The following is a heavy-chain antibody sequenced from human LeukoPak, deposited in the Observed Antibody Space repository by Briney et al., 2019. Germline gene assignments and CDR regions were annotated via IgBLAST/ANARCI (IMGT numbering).Heavy chain of an antibody. CDR2: ISYDGSNK. V-gene: IGHV3-30*03. CDR3: ARAGPLYYYYYMDV. Sequence: GRSLRLSCAASGFMFSNYGMHWVRQAPGKGLEWVAVISYDGSNKYYADSVKGRFTISRDNSKNTLYLQMNSLRAEDTAVYYCARAGPLYYYYYMDVWGKGTTVTVSS. CDR1: GFMFSNYG. D-gene: IGHD1-14*01. J-gene: IGHJ6*03.